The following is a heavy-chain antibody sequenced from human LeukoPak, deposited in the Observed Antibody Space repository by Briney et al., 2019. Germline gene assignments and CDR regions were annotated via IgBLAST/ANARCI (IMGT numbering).Heavy chain of an antibody. J-gene: IGHJ5*02. Sequence: EPSETLSLTCAVYGGSFSGYYWSWIRQPPGKGLEWVGEINHSGSTNYNPSLKSRVTISVDTSKNQFSLKLSSVTAADTAVYYCAKSKGIVVVTATRGGATFDPWGQGTLVTVSS. CDR3: AKSKGIVVVTATRGGATFDP. CDR2: INHSGST. CDR1: GGSFSGYY. V-gene: IGHV4-34*01. D-gene: IGHD2-21*02.